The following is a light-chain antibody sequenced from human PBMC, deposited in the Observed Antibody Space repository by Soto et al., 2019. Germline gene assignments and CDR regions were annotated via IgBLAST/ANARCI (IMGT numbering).Light chain of an antibody. J-gene: IGKJ2*01. CDR1: QSVSSY. CDR2: DAS. V-gene: IGKV3-11*01. CDR3: QQRRDWSRT. Sequence: EIVLTQSPATLSLSPGERATFSCRASQSVSSYLAWYQQKPDQAPRLLIYDASNRATGIPARFSGSGSGTDFTLTISSLEPEDFAVYYCQQRRDWSRTFGQGTKLEIK.